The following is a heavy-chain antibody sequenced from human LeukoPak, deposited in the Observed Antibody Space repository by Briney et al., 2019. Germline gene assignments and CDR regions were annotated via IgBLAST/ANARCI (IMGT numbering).Heavy chain of an antibody. J-gene: IGHJ5*02. CDR3: AGYSYGVRPS. V-gene: IGHV6-1*01. CDR1: GDSVSSNSTA. D-gene: IGHD5-18*01. Sequence: SQTLSLTCAISGDSVSSNSTACNWIRQSPSRGLEWLGRTYYRSKWYNDYAVSVKSRITINPDTSKNQFSLHLNSVTPEDTAVYYCAGYSYGVRPSWGQGTLVTVSS. CDR2: TYYRSKWYN.